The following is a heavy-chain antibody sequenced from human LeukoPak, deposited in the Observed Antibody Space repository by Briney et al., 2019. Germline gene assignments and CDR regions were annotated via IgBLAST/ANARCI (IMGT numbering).Heavy chain of an antibody. J-gene: IGHJ4*02. Sequence: GGSLRLSCAASEFPFNGYWMSWVRQAPGKGLECVANINQDGTEKYYLDSVRGRFTISRDNAKNSLYLQMNSLRADDTAVYYCTRDQTPYYWGQGTLVTVSS. CDR1: EFPFNGYW. CDR3: TRDQTPYY. V-gene: IGHV3-7*01. CDR2: INQDGTEK.